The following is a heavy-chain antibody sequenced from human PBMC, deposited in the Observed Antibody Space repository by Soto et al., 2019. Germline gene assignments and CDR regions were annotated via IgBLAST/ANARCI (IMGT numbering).Heavy chain of an antibody. CDR3: ARDDYGNFDY. CDR2: FYNDGST. J-gene: IGHJ4*02. V-gene: IGHV3-53*01. CDR1: GFTVSSNH. Sequence: GGSLRLSCAASGFTVSSNHMSWVRQAPGKGLEWVSVFYNDGSTYHADSVKGRFTISRDNSKNTLDLQMNSLRAEDTAVYYCARDDYGNFDYWGQGTLVTVSS. D-gene: IGHD4-17*01.